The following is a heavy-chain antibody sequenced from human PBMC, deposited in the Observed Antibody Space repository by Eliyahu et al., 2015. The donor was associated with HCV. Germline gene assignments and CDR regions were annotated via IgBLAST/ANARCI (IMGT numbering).Heavy chain of an antibody. CDR1: GYTFTDYY. CDR2: INPNSGVT. V-gene: IGHV1-2*02. Sequence: QVQLVQSGAEVKKPGASMKVSCKASGYTFTDYYIHWVRQAPGRGLAWMGWINPNSGVTNFAQKFQGRVTMTRDRSISTASMELFSLTSDDTAVYYCARGRPYSSSPFDFWGPGTLVTVSS. J-gene: IGHJ4*02. CDR3: ARGRPYSSSPFDF. D-gene: IGHD6-13*01.